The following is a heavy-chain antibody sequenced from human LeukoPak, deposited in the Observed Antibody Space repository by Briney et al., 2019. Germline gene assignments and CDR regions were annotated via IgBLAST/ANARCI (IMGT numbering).Heavy chain of an antibody. D-gene: IGHD3-22*01. CDR2: INHSGST. J-gene: IGHJ6*03. CDR1: GFTFRNHG. Sequence: GTLRLSCAASGFTFRNHGMHWVRQAPGKGLEWIGEINHSGSTNYNPSLKSRVTISLDTSKNQFSLKLSSVTAADTAVYYCARAQNYYDSSGYYQNHYYYYMDVWGTGTTVTVSS. CDR3: ARAQNYYDSSGYYQNHYYYYMDV. V-gene: IGHV4-34*01.